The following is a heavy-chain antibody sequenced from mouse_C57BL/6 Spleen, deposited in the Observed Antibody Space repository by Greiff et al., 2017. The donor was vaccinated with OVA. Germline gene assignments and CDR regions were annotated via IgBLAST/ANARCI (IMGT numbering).Heavy chain of an antibody. J-gene: IGHJ2*01. V-gene: IGHV5-4*03. D-gene: IGHD4-1*01. CDR3: ARGGGTGDY. Sequence: EVMLVESGGGLVKPGGSLKLSCAASVFTFSSYAMSWVRQTPEKRLEWVATISDGGSYTYYPDNVKGRFTISRDNAKNNLYLQMSHLKSEDTAMYYCARGGGTGDYWGQGTTLTVSS. CDR1: VFTFSSYA. CDR2: ISDGGSYT.